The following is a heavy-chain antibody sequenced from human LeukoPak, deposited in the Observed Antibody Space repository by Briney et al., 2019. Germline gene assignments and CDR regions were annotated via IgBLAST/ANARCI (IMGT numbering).Heavy chain of an antibody. D-gene: IGHD2-15*01. CDR2: IRQDGDEK. Sequence: PGGSLRLSCAASGFTFRNYWMSWVRQAPGKGLEWVANIRQDGDEKYYVDSVEGRFTISRDNAKRSLYLQMHTLKVEDTAVYYCALGVAAAYWGQGTLVTVS. CDR3: ALGVAAAY. CDR1: GFTFRNYW. V-gene: IGHV3-7*01. J-gene: IGHJ4*02.